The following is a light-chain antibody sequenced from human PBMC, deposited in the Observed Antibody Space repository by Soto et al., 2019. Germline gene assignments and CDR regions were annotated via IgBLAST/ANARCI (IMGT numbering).Light chain of an antibody. V-gene: IGKV1-9*01. J-gene: IGKJ2*01. Sequence: DIQLTQSPSFLSASVGDRVTITCRANQGISSYLAWYQQKPGKAPKLLIYAASTLQSGVPSRFSGSGSGTEFTLTISSLQPEDFATYYCQQLNSYPSYTFGQGTKLEIK. CDR1: QGISSY. CDR2: AAS. CDR3: QQLNSYPSYT.